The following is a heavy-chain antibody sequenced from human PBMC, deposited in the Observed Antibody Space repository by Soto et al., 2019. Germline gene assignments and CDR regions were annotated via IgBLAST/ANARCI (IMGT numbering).Heavy chain of an antibody. V-gene: IGHV1-69*13. CDR2: IIPIFGTA. Sequence: SVKVSCKASGGTFSSYAISWVRQDPGQGLEWMGGIIPIFGTANYAQKFQGRVTSTADESTSTAYMELSSLRSEDTAVYYCARDVRPYYYDSSGEDDAFDIWGQGKMVTVSS. D-gene: IGHD3-22*01. J-gene: IGHJ3*02. CDR1: GGTFSSYA. CDR3: ARDVRPYYYDSSGEDDAFDI.